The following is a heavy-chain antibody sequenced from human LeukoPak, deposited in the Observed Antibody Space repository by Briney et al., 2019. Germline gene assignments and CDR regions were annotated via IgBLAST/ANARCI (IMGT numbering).Heavy chain of an antibody. CDR3: AAGCSSTSCYWYYYTDV. J-gene: IGHJ6*03. D-gene: IGHD2-2*01. Sequence: SETLSLTCAVYGGSFSGYYWNWIRQPPGKGLEWIGEINQSGSTNYNPSLKSRVTISVDTSKKQFSLKLSPVTAADTAVCYCAAGCSSTSCYWYYYTDVWGKGTTVTVSS. CDR1: GGSFSGYY. CDR2: INQSGST. V-gene: IGHV4-34*01.